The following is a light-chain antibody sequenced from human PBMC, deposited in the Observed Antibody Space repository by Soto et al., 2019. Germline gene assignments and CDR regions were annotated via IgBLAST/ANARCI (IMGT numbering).Light chain of an antibody. J-gene: IGKJ4*01. CDR1: QSISSY. CDR2: AAS. CDR3: QESYSTALT. Sequence: SPLTPTAASRSPSVRARVTITCRASQSISSYLNWYQQKPVKASKLLIYAASSLQSGVPSRFSGSGSGTDFTLIISSLQAEDFATYYCQESYSTALTCGG. V-gene: IGKV1-39*01.